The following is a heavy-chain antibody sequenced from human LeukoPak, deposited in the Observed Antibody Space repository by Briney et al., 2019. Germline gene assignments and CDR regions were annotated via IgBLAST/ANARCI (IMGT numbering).Heavy chain of an antibody. V-gene: IGHV1-69*05. Sequence: SVKVSCKASGGTFSSYAIGWVRQAPGQGLEWMGRIIPIFGTANYAQKFQGRVTITTDESTSTAYMELSSLRSEDTAVYYCARDRSSTVGSMDVWGKGTTVTVSS. CDR1: GGTFSSYA. CDR2: IIPIFGTA. D-gene: IGHD2-2*01. J-gene: IGHJ6*04. CDR3: ARDRSSTVGSMDV.